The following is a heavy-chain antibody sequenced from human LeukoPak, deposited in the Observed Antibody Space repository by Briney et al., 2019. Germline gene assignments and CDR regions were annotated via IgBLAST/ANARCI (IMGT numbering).Heavy chain of an antibody. CDR3: ARMGVSYYYDSSTYFPVAFDV. CDR2: IFQNGSI. CDR1: GYSINSGYY. Sequence: SETLSLTCVVSGYSINSGYYWGWIRQSPGKGLEWIATIFQNGSIYYNPSLKSRVTLSVDTSRNQFSLKLNSVTASDTAVYYCARMGVSYYYDSSTYFPVAFDVWGQGTVVTVSS. J-gene: IGHJ3*01. V-gene: IGHV4-38-2*01. D-gene: IGHD3-22*01.